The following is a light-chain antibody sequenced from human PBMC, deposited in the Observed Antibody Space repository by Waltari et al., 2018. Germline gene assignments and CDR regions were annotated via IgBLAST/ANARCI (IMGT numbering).Light chain of an antibody. J-gene: IGLJ2*01. CDR2: YDD. CDR3: QVWDSRSEVV. Sequence: SYVLTQPPSVSVAPGKTADITCGGDNIGTKTGHWYQQKPGQAPVLVIYYDDDRPSGTPERFSGSNSGNTATLTISRVDAGDEADYYCQVWDSRSEVVFGGGTRLTVL. V-gene: IGLV3-21*04. CDR1: NIGTKT.